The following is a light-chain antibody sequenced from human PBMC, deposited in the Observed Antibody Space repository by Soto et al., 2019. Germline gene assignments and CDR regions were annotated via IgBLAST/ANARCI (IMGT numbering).Light chain of an antibody. V-gene: IGKV3-11*01. CDR1: ESVIRY. Sequence: TQSPATLSLSPGDRASLSCRASESVIRYLAWYQQKPGQAPRLLIYDASNMAPGIPARFSGSGSGTEFSLTSSSLEPEGFAVYYCQQRYNWPAITFGQGTRVEIK. J-gene: IGKJ5*01. CDR3: QQRYNWPAIT. CDR2: DAS.